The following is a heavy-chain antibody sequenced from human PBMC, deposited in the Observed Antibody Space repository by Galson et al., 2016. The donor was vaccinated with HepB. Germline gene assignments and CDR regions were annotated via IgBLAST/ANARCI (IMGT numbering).Heavy chain of an antibody. D-gene: IGHD1-1*01. V-gene: IGHV3-11*03. CDR2: ISSSSSST. CDR3: AGTDDFDPFDY. Sequence: SLRLSCATSGFTFSDYYMAWIRQAPGKGLEWISSISSSSSSTTYADSVKGRFTISRDDAKDSLYLHMKSLRGEDTAVYYCAGTDDFDPFDYWGPGTLVTVSA. J-gene: IGHJ4*02. CDR1: GFTFSDYY.